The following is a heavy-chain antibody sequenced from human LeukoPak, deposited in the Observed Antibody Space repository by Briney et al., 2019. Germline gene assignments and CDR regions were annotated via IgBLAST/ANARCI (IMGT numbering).Heavy chain of an antibody. CDR3: TCGSGWYSPDY. CDR1: GFTFSDSV. V-gene: IGHV3-73*01. Sequence: PGGSLKLSCAASGFTFSDSVMHWVDQPSGKGLEWVGRLRGEPNSYATVYAASVKGRFTISRDDSKDTAYLQMNSLKTEDTAVYYCTCGSGWYSPDYWGQGTLVTVSS. D-gene: IGHD6-19*01. CDR2: LRGEPNSYAT. J-gene: IGHJ4*02.